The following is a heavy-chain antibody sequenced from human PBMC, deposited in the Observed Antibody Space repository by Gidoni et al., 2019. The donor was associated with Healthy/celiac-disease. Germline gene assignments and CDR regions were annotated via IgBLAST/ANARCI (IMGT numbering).Heavy chain of an antibody. CDR3: ARDQTSITTGAGMDV. V-gene: IGHV4-31*02. CDR2: IYYSGST. D-gene: IGHD3-22*01. Sequence: IRQHPGKGLEWIGYIYYSGSTYYNPSLKSRVTISVETSKNQFSLKLSSVTAADTAVYYCARDQTSITTGAGMDVWGQGTTVTVSS. J-gene: IGHJ6*02.